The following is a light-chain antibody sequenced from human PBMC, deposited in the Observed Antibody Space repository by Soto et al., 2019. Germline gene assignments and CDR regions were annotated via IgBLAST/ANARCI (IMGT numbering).Light chain of an antibody. Sequence: EIVLTQSPGTLSLSPGEIATLSFMASQSVSSSYLAWYQQKPGQAPRLLIYGASSRATGIPDRFSGSGSGTDFTLTISRLEPEDFAVYYCQQYGSSPQTFGQGTKVDIK. V-gene: IGKV3-20*01. CDR2: GAS. CDR3: QQYGSSPQT. J-gene: IGKJ1*01. CDR1: QSVSSSY.